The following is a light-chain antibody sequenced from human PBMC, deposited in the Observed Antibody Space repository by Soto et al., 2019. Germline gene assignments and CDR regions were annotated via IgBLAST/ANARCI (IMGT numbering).Light chain of an antibody. J-gene: IGKJ1*01. V-gene: IGKV3-20*01. Sequence: EIVLTQSPSTLSLSPGERATLSCRASQSVSNNLAWYQQKPGQAPSLLIFGASNRATGIPDRFSGSGSGTDFNFTIGRLEPEDFAMYYCQQYSDSPPTFGQGTKVDI. CDR3: QQYSDSPPT. CDR1: QSVSNN. CDR2: GAS.